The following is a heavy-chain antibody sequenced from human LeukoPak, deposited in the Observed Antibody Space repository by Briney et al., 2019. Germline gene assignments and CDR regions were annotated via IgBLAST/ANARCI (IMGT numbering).Heavy chain of an antibody. J-gene: IGHJ5*02. CDR3: ARGNYYDSSGYYHWFDP. CDR2: IYYSGST. CDR1: GGSISSYY. D-gene: IGHD3-22*01. V-gene: IGHV4-59*01. Sequence: PSETLSLTCTVSGGSISSYYWSWIRQPPGKGLEWIGYIYYSGSTNYNPSLKSRVTTSVDTSKNQFSLKLSSVTAADTAVYYCARGNYYDSSGYYHWFDPWGQGTLVTVSS.